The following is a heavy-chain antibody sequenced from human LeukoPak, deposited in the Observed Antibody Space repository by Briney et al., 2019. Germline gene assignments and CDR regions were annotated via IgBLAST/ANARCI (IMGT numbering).Heavy chain of an antibody. CDR3: ARHGYPASHYFLDF. CDR1: SGSINSYY. Sequence: PSETLSLTCTVSSGSINSYYWGWVRQPAGRGLEWIGRIYTTGKTDYNPSLKRRLTMSVDTSKRQFSLNLRSVPAADTAIYYCARHGYPASHYFLDFWSQGTLVTVSS. CDR2: IYTTGKT. J-gene: IGHJ4*02. D-gene: IGHD3-22*01. V-gene: IGHV4-4*07.